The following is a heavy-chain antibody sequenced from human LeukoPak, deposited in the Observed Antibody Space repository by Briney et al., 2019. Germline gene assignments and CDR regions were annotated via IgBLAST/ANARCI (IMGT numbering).Heavy chain of an antibody. D-gene: IGHD4-17*01. CDR2: ISGSGGST. CDR3: ASTLTTVTFLDY. J-gene: IGHJ4*02. V-gene: IGHV3-23*01. Sequence: GGSLRLSCAASGFTFSSYAMSWVRQAPGKGLEWVSAISGSGGSTYYADSVTGRFTISRDNSKNILYLQMNSLRGEDTAVYYCASTLTTVTFLDYWGQGTLVTVSS. CDR1: GFTFSSYA.